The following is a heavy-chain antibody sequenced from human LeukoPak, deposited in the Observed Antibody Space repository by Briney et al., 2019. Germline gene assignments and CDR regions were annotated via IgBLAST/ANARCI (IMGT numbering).Heavy chain of an antibody. CDR2: ISGSGGGT. D-gene: IGHD3-10*01. CDR1: GFTSSSYA. CDR3: TKVMRGRANFGSGSSLDY. J-gene: IGHJ4*01. V-gene: IGHV3-23*01. Sequence: PGRPLRLSCAASGFTSSSYAMHWVRQAPGKGLEWVSAISGSGGGTDYAGSVKGRFTISRDNSKSTLFLEMDSLRVEDSAVYYCTKVMRGRANFGSGSSLDYWGQGTVVPVSP.